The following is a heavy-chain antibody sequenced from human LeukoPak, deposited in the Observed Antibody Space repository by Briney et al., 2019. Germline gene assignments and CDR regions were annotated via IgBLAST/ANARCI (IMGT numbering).Heavy chain of an antibody. D-gene: IGHD3-22*01. J-gene: IGHJ3*02. CDR2: IYSGGST. CDR3: ARECYDSSGYGAFDI. CDR1: GFTVSSNY. Sequence: GGSLRLSCAASGFTVSSNYMSWVRQAPGKGLEWVSVIYSGGSTYYADSVEGRFTISRDNSKNTLSLQMNSLRAEDTAVYYCARECYDSSGYGAFDIWGQGTMVTVSS. V-gene: IGHV3-66*01.